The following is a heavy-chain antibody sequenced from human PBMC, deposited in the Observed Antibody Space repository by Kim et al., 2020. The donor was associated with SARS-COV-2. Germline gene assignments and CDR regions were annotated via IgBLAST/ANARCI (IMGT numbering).Heavy chain of an antibody. V-gene: IGHV3-30*03. D-gene: IGHD1-26*01. CDR3: ATDIVGAPGDY. CDR1: GFTFSSYG. Sequence: GGSLRLSCAASGFTFSSYGMHWVRQAPGKGLEWVAVISYDGSNKYYADSVKGRFTISRDNSKNTLYLQMNSLRAEDTAVYYCATDIVGAPGDYWGQGTLVTVSS. J-gene: IGHJ4*02. CDR2: ISYDGSNK.